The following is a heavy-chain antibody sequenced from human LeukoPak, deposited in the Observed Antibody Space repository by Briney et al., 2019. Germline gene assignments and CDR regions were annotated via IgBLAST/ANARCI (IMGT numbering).Heavy chain of an antibody. J-gene: IGHJ4*02. CDR2: IGRSTTI. Sequence: SGGSLRLSCAASGFTFSSYWMSWVRQAPGKGLEWISYIGRSTTIYYADSVKGRFTISRDNAKNSLYLQMNSLRAEDTAVYYCARVSTVVLYFDYWGQGTLVTVSS. CDR3: ARVSTVVLYFDY. V-gene: IGHV3-48*01. D-gene: IGHD3-22*01. CDR1: GFTFSSYW.